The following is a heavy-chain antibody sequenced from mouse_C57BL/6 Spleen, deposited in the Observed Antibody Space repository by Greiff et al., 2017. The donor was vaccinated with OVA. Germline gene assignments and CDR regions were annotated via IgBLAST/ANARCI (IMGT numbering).Heavy chain of an antibody. CDR1: GYTFTSYW. D-gene: IGHD3-2*02. V-gene: IGHV1-64*01. CDR2: IHPNSGST. J-gene: IGHJ2*01. Sequence: VKLQQPGAELVKPGASVKLSCKASGYTFTSYWMHWVKQRPGQGLEWIGVIHPNSGSTNYNEKFKSKATLTVDKSSSTAYMQLSSLTSEDSAVYYCARGGSSGTGYFDYWGQGTTLTVSS. CDR3: ARGGSSGTGYFDY.